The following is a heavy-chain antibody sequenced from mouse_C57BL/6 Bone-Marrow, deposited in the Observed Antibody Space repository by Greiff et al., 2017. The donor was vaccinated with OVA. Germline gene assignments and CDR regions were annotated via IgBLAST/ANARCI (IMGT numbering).Heavy chain of an antibody. CDR2: INPNNGGT. CDR3: ARRGYYYGSSYTWYFDV. J-gene: IGHJ1*03. Sequence: VQLKQSGPELVKPGASVKIPCKASGYTFTDYNMDWVKQSHGKSLEWIGDINPNNGGTIYNQKFKGKATLTVDKSSSTAYMELRSLTSEDTAVYYCARRGYYYGSSYTWYFDVWGTGTTVTVSS. CDR1: GYTFTDYN. V-gene: IGHV1-18*01. D-gene: IGHD1-1*01.